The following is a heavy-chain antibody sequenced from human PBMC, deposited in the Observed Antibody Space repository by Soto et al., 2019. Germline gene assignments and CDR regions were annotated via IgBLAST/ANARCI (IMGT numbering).Heavy chain of an antibody. CDR3: TRGLSSSST. CDR1: GFTFSSYA. Sequence: GGSLRLSCAASGFTFSSYAMSWVRQAPGKGPEWVSDISGSGGTTDYAESVKGRFTISRDNAKNTLYLQMNSLRDEDTAVYYCTRGLSSSSTWGQGTRVTVSS. D-gene: IGHD6-6*01. V-gene: IGHV3-23*01. CDR2: ISGSGGTT. J-gene: IGHJ5*02.